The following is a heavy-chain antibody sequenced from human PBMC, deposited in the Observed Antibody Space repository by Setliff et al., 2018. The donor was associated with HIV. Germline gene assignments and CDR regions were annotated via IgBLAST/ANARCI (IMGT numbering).Heavy chain of an antibody. CDR1: GGSISSHY. Sequence: SETLSLTCTVSGGSISSHYWTRIRQPPGRGLEWIGYIDYSGSTNQNPSLNSRVTMSVDTSRNQFSLRLSSVTAADTATYYCARAFFFDTSGYRSYYHYMDVWGKGTTVTAP. CDR2: IDYSGST. D-gene: IGHD3-22*01. V-gene: IGHV4-59*11. CDR3: ARAFFFDTSGYRSYYHYMDV. J-gene: IGHJ6*03.